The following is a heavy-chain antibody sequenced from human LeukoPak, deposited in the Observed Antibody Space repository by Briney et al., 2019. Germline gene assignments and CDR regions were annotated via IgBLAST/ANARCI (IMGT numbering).Heavy chain of an antibody. V-gene: IGHV3-23*01. CDR3: ATGGPLDYYDSTGSH. Sequence: GGSLRLSCAASGFTFSTYAMSWDRQAPGKGLEWVSPISGSADSTYYADSVKGRFTVSRDNSKNTLYLQMNSLRAEDTAIYYCATGGPLDYYDSTGSHWGQGTLVTVSS. J-gene: IGHJ4*02. CDR1: GFTFSTYA. CDR2: ISGSADST. D-gene: IGHD3-22*01.